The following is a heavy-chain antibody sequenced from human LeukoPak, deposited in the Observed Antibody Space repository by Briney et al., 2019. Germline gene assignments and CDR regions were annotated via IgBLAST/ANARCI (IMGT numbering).Heavy chain of an antibody. CDR1: GFTFSNYW. D-gene: IGHD3-22*01. CDR2: INSDGINT. V-gene: IGHV3-74*01. CDR3: AEFGLEEYYYDSSGYPKRS. Sequence: GGSLRLSCAASGFTFSNYWMHWVRQAPGKGLVWVSRINSDGINTSYADSVKGRFTISRDNAKNTLNLQMNSLRAEDTAVYYCAEFGLEEYYYDSSGYPKRSWGQGTLVTVSS. J-gene: IGHJ5*02.